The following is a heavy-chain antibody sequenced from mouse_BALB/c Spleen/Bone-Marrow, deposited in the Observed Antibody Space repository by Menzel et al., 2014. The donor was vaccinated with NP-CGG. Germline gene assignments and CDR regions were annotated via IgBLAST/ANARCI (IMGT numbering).Heavy chain of an antibody. D-gene: IGHD5-1*01. V-gene: IGHV7-1*02. CDR1: GFTFSDFY. J-gene: IGHJ1*01. CDR3: ARYTYPGYFDV. Sequence: DVKLVESGGGLVQPGGSLRLSCATSGFTFSDFYMEWVRQPPGKRLEWIAASRNKANDYTTEYSASVKGRFIVSGDTSQSILYLQMNALRAEDTAIYYCARYTYPGYFDVWGAGTTVTVSS. CDR2: SRNKANDYTT.